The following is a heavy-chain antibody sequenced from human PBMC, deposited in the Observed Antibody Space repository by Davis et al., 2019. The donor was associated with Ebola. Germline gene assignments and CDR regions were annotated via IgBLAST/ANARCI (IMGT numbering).Heavy chain of an antibody. CDR3: ARGVGAGPLFDY. CDR1: GFTFSSYD. V-gene: IGHV3-33*01. Sequence: GGSLRLSCAASGFTFSSYDMHWVRQAPGKGLEWVAVIWYDGSNKYYADSVKGRFTISRDNSKNTLYLQMNSLRAEDTAVYYCARGVGAGPLFDYWGQGTLVTVSS. J-gene: IGHJ4*02. CDR2: IWYDGSNK. D-gene: IGHD3-16*01.